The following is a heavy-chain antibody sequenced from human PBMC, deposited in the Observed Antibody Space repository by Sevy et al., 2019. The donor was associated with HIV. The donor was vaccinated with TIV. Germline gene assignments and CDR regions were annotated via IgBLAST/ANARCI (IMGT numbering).Heavy chain of an antibody. CDR1: GGSISRSSYD. CDR3: ARQGGIVDRAFDF. Sequence: SETLSLTCSVSGGSISRSSYDWGWIRQPPGKGLEWIGSMYFSGRTSYNPSLKGRMTLSVDTSKNQFSLKLTSVTVADTAVYYCARQGGIVDRAFDFWGQGTLVTVSS. V-gene: IGHV4-39*01. D-gene: IGHD2-21*01. J-gene: IGHJ4*02. CDR2: MYFSGRT.